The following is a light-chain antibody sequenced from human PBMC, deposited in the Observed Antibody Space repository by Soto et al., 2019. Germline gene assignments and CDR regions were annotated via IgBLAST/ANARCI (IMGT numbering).Light chain of an antibody. CDR1: QVVISSY. Sequence: EIVLTQSPGTLSLSPGERATLSCRASQVVISSYLAWYQQKPGQAPRLLIYGASSRATGIPDRFSGSGSGTDFTLTISSLQPEDFAMYYCQQYGYSPITFGQGTRLEIK. CDR3: QQYGYSPIT. V-gene: IGKV3-20*01. J-gene: IGKJ5*01. CDR2: GAS.